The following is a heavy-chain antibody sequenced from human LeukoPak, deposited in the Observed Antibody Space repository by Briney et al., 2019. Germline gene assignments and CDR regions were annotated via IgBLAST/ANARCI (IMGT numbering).Heavy chain of an antibody. V-gene: IGHV3-74*01. D-gene: IGHD3-22*01. CDR3: ARPNYYDCSGYPFSY. J-gene: IGHJ4*02. CDR2: INSDGSST. Sequence: PGGSLRLSCAASGLTFSSYWMHWVRQAPGKGLVWVSRINSDGSSTSYADSVKGRFTISRDNAKNTLYLQMNSLRAEDTAVYYCARPNYYDCSGYPFSYWGQGTLVTVPS. CDR1: GLTFSSYW.